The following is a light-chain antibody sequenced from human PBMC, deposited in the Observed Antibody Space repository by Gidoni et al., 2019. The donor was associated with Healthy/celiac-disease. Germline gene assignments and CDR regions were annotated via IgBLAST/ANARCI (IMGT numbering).Light chain of an antibody. CDR2: GNS. CDR3: QSYDSSLSVV. CDR1: RSNIGAGYD. Sequence: QSVLPPPPSVSGAPGQRVTISCTGSRSNIGAGYDVHWYQQLPGTAPKLLIYGNSNRPSGVPDRFSGSKSGTSASLAITGLQAEDEADYYCQSYDSSLSVVFGGGTKLTVL. V-gene: IGLV1-40*01. J-gene: IGLJ2*01.